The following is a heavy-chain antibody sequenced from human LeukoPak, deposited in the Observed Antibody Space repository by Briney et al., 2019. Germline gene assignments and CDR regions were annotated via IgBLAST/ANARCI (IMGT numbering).Heavy chain of an antibody. CDR3: ATNLRRYSSGWYFDY. CDR2: ISGSGGST. Sequence: PGGSLRLSCAASGFTFSSYAMSWVRQAPGKGLEWVSAISGSGGSTYYADSVKGRFTISRDNSKNTLYLQMNSLRAEDTAVYYCATNLRRYSSGWYFDYWGQGTLVTVSS. CDR1: GFTFSSYA. V-gene: IGHV3-23*01. D-gene: IGHD6-19*01. J-gene: IGHJ4*02.